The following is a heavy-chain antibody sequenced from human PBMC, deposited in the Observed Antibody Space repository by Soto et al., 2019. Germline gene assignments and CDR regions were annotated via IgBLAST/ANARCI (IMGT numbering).Heavy chain of an antibody. Sequence: GGSLRLSCAASGFTFSSYAMGWVRQAPGKGLEWVSAISGSGGSTYYEDSVKGRFTISRDNSKNTLYLQMNSLRAEDTAVYYCAKLDYSIWDAFDIWGQGTMVTVSS. CDR2: ISGSGGST. V-gene: IGHV3-23*01. CDR3: AKLDYSIWDAFDI. D-gene: IGHD4-4*01. J-gene: IGHJ3*02. CDR1: GFTFSSYA.